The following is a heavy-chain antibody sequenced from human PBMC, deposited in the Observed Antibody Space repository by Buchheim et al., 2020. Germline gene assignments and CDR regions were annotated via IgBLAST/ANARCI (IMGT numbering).Heavy chain of an antibody. CDR2: ISYDGSNK. CDR1: GFTFSSYA. V-gene: IGHV3-30*04. Sequence: QVQLVESGGGVVQPGRSLRLSCAASGFTFSSYAMHWVRQAPGKGLEWVAVISYDGSNKYYADSVKGRFTISRDNSENTPYLQMNSLRAEDTAVYYCARGHYYDSSGYYYGYGMDVWGQGTT. D-gene: IGHD3-22*01. CDR3: ARGHYYDSSGYYYGYGMDV. J-gene: IGHJ6*02.